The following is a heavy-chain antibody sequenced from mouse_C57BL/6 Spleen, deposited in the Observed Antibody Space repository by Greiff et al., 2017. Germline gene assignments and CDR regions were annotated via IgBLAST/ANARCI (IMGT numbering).Heavy chain of an antibody. CDR3: TRWALYFDY. CDR1: GYTFTDYE. J-gene: IGHJ2*01. CDR2: IDPETGGT. Sequence: QVQLQQFGAELVRPGASVTLSCKASGYTFTDYEMHWVKQTPVHGLEWIGAIDPETGGTAYNQKFKGKAILTADKSSSTAYMELRSLTSEDSAVYYCTRWALYFDYWGQGTTLTVSS. V-gene: IGHV1-15*01.